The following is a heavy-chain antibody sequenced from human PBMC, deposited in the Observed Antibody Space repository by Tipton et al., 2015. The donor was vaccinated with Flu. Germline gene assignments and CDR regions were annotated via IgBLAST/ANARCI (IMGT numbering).Heavy chain of an antibody. V-gene: IGHV4-4*07. CDR1: GGSLSSYY. CDR2: IYTSGST. J-gene: IGHJ4*02. CDR3: ARSPGYYFDY. Sequence: TLSLTCTVSGGSLSSYYWSWIRQPAGKGLEWIGRIYTSGSTNYNPSLKSRLTMSVDMSKNQFSLKLNSVTAADTAVYYCARSPGYYFDYWGQGTLVTVSS.